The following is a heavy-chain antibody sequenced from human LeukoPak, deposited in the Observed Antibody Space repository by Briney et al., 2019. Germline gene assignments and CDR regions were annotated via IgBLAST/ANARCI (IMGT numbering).Heavy chain of an antibody. J-gene: IGHJ5*02. D-gene: IGHD2-2*01. CDR2: ISYDGSNK. CDR3: ARDLGYCSSTSCPRGYNWFDP. Sequence: GRSLRLSCAASGFTFSSYAMHWVRQAPGKGLEWVAVISYDGSNKYYADSVKGRFTISRDNSKDTLYLQMNSLRAEDTAVYYCARDLGYCSSTSCPRGYNWFDPWGQGTLVTVSS. CDR1: GFTFSSYA. V-gene: IGHV3-30-3*01.